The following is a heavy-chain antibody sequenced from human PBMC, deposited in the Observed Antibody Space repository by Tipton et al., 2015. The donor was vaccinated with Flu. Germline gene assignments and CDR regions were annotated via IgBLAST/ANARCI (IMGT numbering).Heavy chain of an antibody. CDR2: IYYSERT. J-gene: IGHJ4*02. V-gene: IGHV4-28*01. CDR3: ARLSYYDVDLKNFYFDY. D-gene: IGHD3-10*02. Sequence: TLSLTCAVSGYSISSLNWWGWIRQPPGKGLEWIGYIYYSERTSYNPSLKSRVTISVDTSKSQFSLMLRSVTAADTAVYYCARLSYYDVDLKNFYFDYWGQGALVTVSS. CDR1: GYSISSLNW.